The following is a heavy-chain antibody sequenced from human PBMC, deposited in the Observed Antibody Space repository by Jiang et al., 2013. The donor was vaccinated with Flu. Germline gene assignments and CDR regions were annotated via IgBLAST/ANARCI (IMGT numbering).Heavy chain of an antibody. D-gene: IGHD4-17*01. CDR3: ARVRGSTTVIRGPYYFDY. CDR2: IYPGDSDT. V-gene: IGHV5-51*01. J-gene: IGHJ4*02. CDR1: GYSFTSYW. Sequence: GAEVKKPGESLKISCKGSGYSFTSYWIGWVRQMPGKGLEWMGIIYPGDSDTRYSPSFQGQVTISADKSISTAYLQWSSLKASDTAMYYCARVRGSTTVIRGPYYFDYWGQGTLVTVSS.